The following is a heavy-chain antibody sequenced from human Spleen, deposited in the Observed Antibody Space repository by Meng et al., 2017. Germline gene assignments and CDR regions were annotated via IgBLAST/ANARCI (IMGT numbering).Heavy chain of an antibody. CDR3: ARDEDISAAGKLFGDY. V-gene: IGHV1-2*06. J-gene: IGHJ4*02. CDR1: GYNFPDYY. Sequence: ASVKVSCKPSGYNFPDYYIHWVRRAPGQGLEWMGRINPKSGDTHYAQKFQARVTMTRDTSICTAYMELSRLRSDDTAMYYCARDEDISAAGKLFGDYWGQGTLVTVSS. D-gene: IGHD6-25*01. CDR2: INPKSGDT.